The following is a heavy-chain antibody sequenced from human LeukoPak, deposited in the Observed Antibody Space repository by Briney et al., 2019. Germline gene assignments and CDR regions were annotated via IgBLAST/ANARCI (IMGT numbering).Heavy chain of an antibody. CDR1: GFTFSSYS. CDR2: ISSSSSYI. D-gene: IGHD2-8*01. Sequence: PGGSLRLSCAASGFTFSSYSMNWVRQAPGKGLEWVSSISSSSSYIYYADSVKGRFTISRDNAKNSLYLQMNSLRAEDTAVYYCAKDGMNCTNGVCYEGHFDYWGQGTLVTVSS. V-gene: IGHV3-21*04. J-gene: IGHJ4*02. CDR3: AKDGMNCTNGVCYEGHFDY.